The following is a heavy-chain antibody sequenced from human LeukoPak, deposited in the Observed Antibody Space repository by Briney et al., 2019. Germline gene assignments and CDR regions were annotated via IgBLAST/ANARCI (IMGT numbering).Heavy chain of an antibody. J-gene: IGHJ4*02. V-gene: IGHV3-43D*03. CDR3: AKSTSSWSEFEY. D-gene: IGHD6-13*01. CDR1: GFIFSDYY. CDR2: ITWDGDST. Sequence: GGSLRLSCAASGFIFSDYYMSWIRQAPGKGLEWVSLITWDGDSTYYADSVKGRFTISRDNSKNSLYLQMNSLRAEDTAFYYCAKSTSSWSEFEYWGQGTLVTVSS.